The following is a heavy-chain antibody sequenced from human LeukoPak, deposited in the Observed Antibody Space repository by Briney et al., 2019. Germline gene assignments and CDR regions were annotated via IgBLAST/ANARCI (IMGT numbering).Heavy chain of an antibody. CDR2: FVVEDGGT. D-gene: IGHD6-19*01. Sequence: GASLKDSPEDSRYTLTELTIHWVRPAPGKGGRWRGGFVVEDGGTIYAQKFQGRVTMTEDTSTDTAYMELSSLRSEDTAVYYCATVSSGWYAPREGVWFDPWGQGTLVTVSS. CDR1: RYTLTELT. CDR3: ATVSSGWYAPREGVWFDP. V-gene: IGHV1-24*01. J-gene: IGHJ5*02.